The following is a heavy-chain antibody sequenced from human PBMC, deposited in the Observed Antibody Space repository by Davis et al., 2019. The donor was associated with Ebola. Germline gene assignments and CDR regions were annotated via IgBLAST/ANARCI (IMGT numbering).Heavy chain of an antibody. V-gene: IGHV1-69*06. CDR2: IIPIFGTA. D-gene: IGHD5-12*01. Sequence: SVKVSCKASGYTFTSYGISWVRQAPGQGLEWMGGIIPIFGTANYAQKFQGRVTITADKSTSTAYMELSSLRSEDTAVYYCAREGRGLRFEGPLDYWGQGTLVTVSS. CDR3: AREGRGLRFEGPLDY. CDR1: GYTFTSYG. J-gene: IGHJ4*02.